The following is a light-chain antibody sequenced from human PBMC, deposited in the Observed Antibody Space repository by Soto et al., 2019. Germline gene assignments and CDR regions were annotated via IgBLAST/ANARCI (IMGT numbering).Light chain of an antibody. CDR1: QSISTY. J-gene: IGKJ4*01. CDR3: QQTYSRVLS. Sequence: DIQMTQSPSSLSASAGDRVIITCRASQSISTYLNWLQQKPGKAPEVLISATSTLQSGVPARFSGSGSGTEFTLTISSLQPEDVATYYCQQTYSRVLSFGGGTKVEIK. CDR2: ATS. V-gene: IGKV1-39*01.